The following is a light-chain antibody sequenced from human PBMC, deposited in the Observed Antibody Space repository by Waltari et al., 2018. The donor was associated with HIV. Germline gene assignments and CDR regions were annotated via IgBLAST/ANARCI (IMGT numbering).Light chain of an antibody. CDR2: QVT. Sequence: QSALTPPPYESGSPGQSVTISCTGTSSDVGGYNYVSWYQQNPRKAPKLMIYQVTKRPSGVPDRFSGSKSGSTASLTVSGLQAEDEADYYCTSYAGSNNWVFGGGTKLTVL. J-gene: IGLJ3*02. V-gene: IGLV2-8*01. CDR1: SSDVGGYNY. CDR3: TSYAGSNNWV.